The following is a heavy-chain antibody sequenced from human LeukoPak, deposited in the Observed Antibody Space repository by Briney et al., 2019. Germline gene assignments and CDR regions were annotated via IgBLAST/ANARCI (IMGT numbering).Heavy chain of an antibody. J-gene: IGHJ4*02. D-gene: IGHD6-19*01. CDR3: ARYSSGWYFDC. CDR1: GFTFSSYS. V-gene: IGHV3-7*01. Sequence: GGSLRLSCAASGFTFSSYSMGWVRQAAGKGLERVAYIKRDESENKYVDSVKGRFAISRDNAKNSLYLQMNSLRTEDTAVYYCARYSSGWYFDCWGQGTLVTVSS. CDR2: IKRDESEN.